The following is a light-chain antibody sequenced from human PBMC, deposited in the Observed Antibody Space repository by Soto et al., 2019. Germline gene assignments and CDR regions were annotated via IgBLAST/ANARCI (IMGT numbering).Light chain of an antibody. J-gene: IGKJ2*01. CDR1: ESVSSSY. CDR2: ATS. CDR3: QQYGSAQFT. V-gene: IGKV3-20*01. Sequence: EVVLTQSPGTLSLSPGESATLSCRASESVSSSYFAWFQQKPGQAPRLVIYATSRRPTGVPDRFSGSGSGTDFTLNITILEPEDFAVFHCQQYGSAQFTFGPGTKLEI.